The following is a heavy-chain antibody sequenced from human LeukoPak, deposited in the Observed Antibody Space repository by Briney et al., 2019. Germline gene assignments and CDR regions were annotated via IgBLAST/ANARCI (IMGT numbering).Heavy chain of an antibody. Sequence: GGTLRLSCAASGFTFSSYAMSWVRQAPGKGLEWVSAISGSGGSTYYADSVKGRFTISRDNSKNTLYLQMNSLRAEDTAVYYCAKDPSPYCSGGSCSGRGNYWGQGTLVTVSS. CDR3: AKDPSPYCSGGSCSGRGNY. CDR1: GFTFSSYA. D-gene: IGHD2-15*01. J-gene: IGHJ4*02. V-gene: IGHV3-23*01. CDR2: ISGSGGST.